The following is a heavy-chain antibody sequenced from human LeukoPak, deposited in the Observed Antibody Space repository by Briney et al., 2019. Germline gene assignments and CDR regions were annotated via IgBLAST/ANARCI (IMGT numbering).Heavy chain of an antibody. CDR1: GFTFDDYA. CDR2: IKWNGGST. V-gene: IGHV3-20*04. J-gene: IGHJ4*02. D-gene: IGHD3-22*01. Sequence: GGSLRLSCAASGFTFDDYAMSWVRQAPGKGLEWVSGIKWNGGSTGYADSVKGRFTIARDNAKNSLYLQMNSLRAEDTALYYCARVSDSSGYYPIDYWGQGTLVTVSS. CDR3: ARVSDSSGYYPIDY.